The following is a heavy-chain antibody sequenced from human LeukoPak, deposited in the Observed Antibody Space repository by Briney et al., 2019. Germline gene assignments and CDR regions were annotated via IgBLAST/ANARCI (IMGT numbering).Heavy chain of an antibody. V-gene: IGHV3-30-3*01. CDR1: GFTFSSYA. D-gene: IGHD6-13*01. CDR3: AKDVHLVYSSSWYLA. CDR2: ISYDGSNK. J-gene: IGHJ3*01. Sequence: GGSLRLSCAASGFTFSSYAMHWVRQAPGKGLEWVAVISYDGSNKYYADSVKGRFTISRDNSKNTLYLQMNSLRAEDTAVYYCAKDVHLVYSSSWYLAWGQGTMVTVSS.